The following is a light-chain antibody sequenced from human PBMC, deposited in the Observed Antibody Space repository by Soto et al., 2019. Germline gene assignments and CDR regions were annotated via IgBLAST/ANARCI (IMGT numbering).Light chain of an antibody. CDR3: AAWDDSLSGPYV. Sequence: QSVLTQPPSASGTPGQRVTISCSGSSSNIGSNYVYWYQQLPGTAPKLLIYRNNQRPSGVPDRSSGSKSGTSASLAISGLRSEDEADYYWAAWDDSLSGPYVFGTGTKVTVL. V-gene: IGLV1-47*01. CDR1: SSNIGSNY. J-gene: IGLJ1*01. CDR2: RNN.